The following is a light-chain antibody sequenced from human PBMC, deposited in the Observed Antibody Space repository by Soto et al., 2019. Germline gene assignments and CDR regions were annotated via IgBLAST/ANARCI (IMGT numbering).Light chain of an antibody. Sequence: EIVLTQSPAILSLSPGERATLSCRASQSIGSYLAWYQQKPGQAPRLLIYGASSRATGIPARFSGSGSGTDFILSISDLEPEDSAVYYCQQRSNWRLTFGGGTKVEIK. CDR1: QSIGSY. CDR2: GAS. V-gene: IGKV3-11*01. J-gene: IGKJ4*01. CDR3: QQRSNWRLT.